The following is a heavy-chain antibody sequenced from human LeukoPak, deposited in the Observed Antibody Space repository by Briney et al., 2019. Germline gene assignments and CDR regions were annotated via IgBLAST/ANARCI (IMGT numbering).Heavy chain of an antibody. J-gene: IGHJ4*02. CDR1: KFTFGAYS. CDR3: AKPFLYYDFWSGYW. CDR2: ISHSGTPT. D-gene: IGHD3-3*01. V-gene: IGHV3-21*04. Sequence: GGSLRLSCAASKFTFGAYSMNWVRQAPGKGLEWVSSISHSGTPTHYADSVRGRFTISRDNAKNSLYLQMNSLRAEDTAVYYCAKPFLYYDFWSGYWWGQGTLVTVSS.